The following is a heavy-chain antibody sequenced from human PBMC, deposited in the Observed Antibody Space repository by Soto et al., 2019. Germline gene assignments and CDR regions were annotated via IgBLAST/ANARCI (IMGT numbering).Heavy chain of an antibody. V-gene: IGHV4-30-4*01. D-gene: IGHD2-2*01. CDR1: GGSISSGDYY. CDR3: ARVSHYANGIDY. J-gene: IGHJ4*02. CDR2: IYYSGST. Sequence: PSETLSLTCTVSGGSISSGDYYWSWIRQPPGKGLEWIGYIYYSGSTYYNPSLKSRVTISVDTSKNQFSLKLSSVTAADTAVYYCARVSHYANGIDYWGQGTLVTVSS.